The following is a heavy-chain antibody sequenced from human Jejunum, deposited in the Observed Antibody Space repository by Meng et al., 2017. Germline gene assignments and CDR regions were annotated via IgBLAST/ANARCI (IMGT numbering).Heavy chain of an antibody. CDR2: VNPYGTLT. CDR1: GLTLCTYW. CDR3: TRDTFGDHDY. Sequence: DVEVGESGGGCGQAEGLLRLRWAVSGLTLCTYWMHWVRQAPGKGLMWVSRVNPYGTLTNYADSVKGRFTISRDTAKNTLYLQMESLVADDTAGYYCTRDTFGDHDYWGQGTLVTVSS. D-gene: IGHD1-14*01. V-gene: IGHV3-74*01. J-gene: IGHJ4*02.